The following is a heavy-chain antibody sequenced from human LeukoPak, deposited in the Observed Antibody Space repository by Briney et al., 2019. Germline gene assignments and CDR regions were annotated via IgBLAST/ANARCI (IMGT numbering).Heavy chain of an antibody. Sequence: ASVKVSCKASGYTFSSYGINWVRQAPGQGLEWMGWISAYNGYTNYAQKLQGRVTMTTDTSTSTAYMELRSLRSDDTAVYYCARDLGITFGGVIDYYYMDVWGKGTTVTVSS. V-gene: IGHV1-18*01. CDR1: GYTFSSYG. D-gene: IGHD3-16*02. CDR3: ARDLGITFGGVIDYYYMDV. J-gene: IGHJ6*03. CDR2: ISAYNGYT.